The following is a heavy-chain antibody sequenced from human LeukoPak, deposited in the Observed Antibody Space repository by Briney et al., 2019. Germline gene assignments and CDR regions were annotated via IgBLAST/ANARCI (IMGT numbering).Heavy chain of an antibody. CDR1: GFTFSGYA. V-gene: IGHV3-30*18. CDR2: ISYDVSKQ. Sequence: PGRSLRLSCAASGFTFSGYAMHWVRQAPGQGLEWVTIISYDVSKQNYANSVKGRFTISRDNSKNTVYLQMNNLRAEDTAVYYCAKRQDSSGSGTSIDYWGQGTLVTVSS. J-gene: IGHJ4*02. CDR3: AKRQDSSGSGTSIDY. D-gene: IGHD6-19*01.